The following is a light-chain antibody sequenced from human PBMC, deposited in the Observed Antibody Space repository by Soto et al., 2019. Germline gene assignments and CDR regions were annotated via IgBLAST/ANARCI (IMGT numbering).Light chain of an antibody. J-gene: IGLJ1*01. CDR1: SSDVGGYQY. V-gene: IGLV2-8*01. CDR3: SSYADNNNFV. Sequence: QSALTQPPSASGSPGQSVTISCTGTSSDVGGYQYVSWYQQHPGKAPKLMIYEVSKQPSGVPDRFSGSKSGNTASLTVSGLQAEDEADYYCSSYADNNNFVFGTGTKVTVL. CDR2: EVS.